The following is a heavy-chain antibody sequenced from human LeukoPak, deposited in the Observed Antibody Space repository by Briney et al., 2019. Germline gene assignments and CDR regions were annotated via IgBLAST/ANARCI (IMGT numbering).Heavy chain of an antibody. Sequence: GESLKISCKISGYRLTNNWIGWVRQVPGKGLEWMGIIYPGDSDTRYSPSFQGQVTISADKSISTAYLQWSSLKASDTAMYYCARHRGRNYYYMDVWGKGTTVTISS. V-gene: IGHV5-51*01. CDR1: GYRLTNNW. J-gene: IGHJ6*03. CDR3: ARHRGRNYYYMDV. CDR2: IYPGDSDT.